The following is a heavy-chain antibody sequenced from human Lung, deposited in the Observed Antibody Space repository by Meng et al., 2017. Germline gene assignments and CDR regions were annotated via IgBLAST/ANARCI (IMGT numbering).Heavy chain of an antibody. CDR1: GGSVSDYY. Sequence: VQRRQRGAGLLYPAVTLPLTCVVSGGSVSDYYWSWIRQPPGKGLGWIGEVNHSGGTNYNPSLESRATISLHTSQNSLCLKRSSVPAADSALYCFAIGPSTLAHGFDYWGQGTLVTVSS. CDR2: VNHSGGT. D-gene: IGHD2/OR15-2a*01. CDR3: AIGPSTLAHGFDY. V-gene: IGHV4-34*01. J-gene: IGHJ4*02.